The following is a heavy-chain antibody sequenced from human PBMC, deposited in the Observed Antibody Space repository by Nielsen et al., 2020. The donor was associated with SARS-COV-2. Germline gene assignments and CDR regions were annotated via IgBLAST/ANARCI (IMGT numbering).Heavy chain of an antibody. J-gene: IGHJ4*02. CDR1: GYTFSKYA. D-gene: IGHD2-2*01. CDR2: INTNTGKP. CDR3: VSEVVPSGSVFV. V-gene: IGHV7-4-1*02. Sequence: ASVKVSCKASGYTFSKYAINWVRQASGHGLEWMAWINTNTGKPMYGQGFTGRFVLSLDTSVSTAYLQINNLQAGDTGVYFCVSEVVPSGSVFVWGQGTLVTVSS.